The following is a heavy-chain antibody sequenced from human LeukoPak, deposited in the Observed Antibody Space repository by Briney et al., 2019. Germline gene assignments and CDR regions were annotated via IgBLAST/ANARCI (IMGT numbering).Heavy chain of an antibody. J-gene: IGHJ4*02. Sequence: GGPLRLSCAASGFTFSDYYMSWIRQTPGKGLEWVSYISSSGSSIYYANSVKGRFTISRDNAKNSLYLQMNSLRAEDTAVYYCARKKRAFDYWGQGTLVAVSS. CDR1: GFTFSDYY. CDR3: ARKKRAFDY. CDR2: ISSSGSSI. V-gene: IGHV3-11*01.